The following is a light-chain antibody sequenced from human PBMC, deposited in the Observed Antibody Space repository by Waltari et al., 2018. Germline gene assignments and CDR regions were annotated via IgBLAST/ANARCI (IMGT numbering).Light chain of an antibody. CDR3: QQRSNWPPT. V-gene: IGKV3-11*01. CDR1: QSVSSY. CDR2: DAS. Sequence: EIVLTQSPATLSLSPGERDTLPCRASQSVSSYLAWYQPKPGQAPRLLIYDASNRATGIPARFSASGSGTDFTITISSLEPEDFAVYYCQQRSNWPPTFGQGTRLEIK. J-gene: IGKJ5*01.